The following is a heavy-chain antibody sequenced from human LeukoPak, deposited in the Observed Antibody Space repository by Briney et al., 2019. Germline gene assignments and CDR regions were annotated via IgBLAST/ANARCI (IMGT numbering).Heavy chain of an antibody. J-gene: IGHJ4*02. V-gene: IGHV3-30*04. CDR1: GFTFSNDA. CDR2: ISSDGSHK. Sequence: PGRSLRLSCAASGFTFSNDALHWVRQAPGKGLGWVAFISSDGSHKYYADSVKGRFTISRDNSKNTLYLQMNSLRAADTAVYYCAKDGDWYSGITGFDYWGQGTLVTVSS. CDR3: AKDGDWYSGITGFDY. D-gene: IGHD1-26*01.